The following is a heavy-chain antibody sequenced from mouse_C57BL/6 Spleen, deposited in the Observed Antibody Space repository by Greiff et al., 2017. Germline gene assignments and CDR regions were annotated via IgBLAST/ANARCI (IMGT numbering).Heavy chain of an antibody. CDR3: ARRTVYFDY. D-gene: IGHD1-1*01. CDR2: IDPSDSYT. V-gene: IGHV1-50*01. Sequence: VKLQQPGAELVKPGASVKLSCKASGYTFTSYWMQWVKQRPGQGLEWIGEIDPSDSYTNYNQKFKGKATLTVDTSSSTAYMQLSSLTSEDSAVYYCARRTVYFDYWGQGTTLTVSS. CDR1: GYTFTSYW. J-gene: IGHJ2*01.